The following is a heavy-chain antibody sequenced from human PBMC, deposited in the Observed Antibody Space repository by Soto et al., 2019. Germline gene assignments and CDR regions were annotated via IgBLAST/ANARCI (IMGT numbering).Heavy chain of an antibody. CDR3: AREAQAADPIEAPFDP. V-gene: IGHV1-2*04. CDR1: GYTFTGYY. D-gene: IGHD6-13*01. J-gene: IGHJ5*02. Sequence: GASVKVSCKASGYTFTGYYMHWVRQAPGQGLEWMGWINPNSGGTNYAQKFQGWVTMTRDTSISTAYMELSRLRSDDTAVYYCAREAQAADPIEAPFDPWGQGTLVTVSS. CDR2: INPNSGGT.